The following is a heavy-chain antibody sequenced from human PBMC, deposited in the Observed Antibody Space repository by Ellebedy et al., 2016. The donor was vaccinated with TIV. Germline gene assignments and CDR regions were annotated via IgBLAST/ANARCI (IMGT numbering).Heavy chain of an antibody. V-gene: IGHV3-48*04. CDR2: ISSSSSTI. CDR1: GFTFSSYS. J-gene: IGHJ4*02. Sequence: GESLKISXAASGFTFSSYSMNWVRQAPGKGLEWVSYISSSSSTIYYADSVKGRFTISRDNAKNSLYLQMNSLRAEDTAVYYCARLRITMVRGVIYRAYYFDYWGQGTLVTVSS. D-gene: IGHD3-10*01. CDR3: ARLRITMVRGVIYRAYYFDY.